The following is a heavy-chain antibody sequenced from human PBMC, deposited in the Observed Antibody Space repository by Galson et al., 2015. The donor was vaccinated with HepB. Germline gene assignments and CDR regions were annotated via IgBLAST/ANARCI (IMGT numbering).Heavy chain of an antibody. CDR3: ARDLSMRLDY. D-gene: IGHD2/OR15-2a*01. Sequence: CAISGDSVSSNSAAWNWIRQSPSRGLERLGRTFYRSKWRNDYAVFVSSRVTINPDTSENQFSLQLNSVTPEDTAVYYCARDLSMRLDYWGQGTLVTVSS. J-gene: IGHJ4*02. V-gene: IGHV6-1*01. CDR1: GDSVSSNSAA. CDR2: TFYRSKWRN.